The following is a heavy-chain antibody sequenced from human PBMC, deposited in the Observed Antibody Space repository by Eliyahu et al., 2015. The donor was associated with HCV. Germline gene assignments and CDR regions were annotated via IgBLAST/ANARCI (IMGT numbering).Heavy chain of an antibody. D-gene: IGHD2-21*01. CDR3: VIGGGDTCAHLCALDF. CDR2: GDANSGDT. CDR1: GYXFTGHY. Sequence: QVQLVQSGAEVKKPGASVKVSCKASGYXFTGHYIXXXRQAPGQGLEGWGGGDANSGDTRFAQRFQGRLTMTRDTSISTAFMDLTELIFDDSAVYYCVIGGGDTCAHLCALDFWGQGTMVTVSS. V-gene: IGHV1-2*02. J-gene: IGHJ5*01.